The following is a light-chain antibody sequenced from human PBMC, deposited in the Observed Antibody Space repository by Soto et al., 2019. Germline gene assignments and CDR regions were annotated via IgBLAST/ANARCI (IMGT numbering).Light chain of an antibody. J-gene: IGKJ2*01. CDR1: QTISSSY. CDR3: QQYHTSPRT. V-gene: IGKV3-20*01. CDR2: GTS. Sequence: EIVLTQSPGTLSLSPGERATLSCRTSQTISSSYFAWYQQKPGQAPRLLLYGTSYRAAGIPDRFSGSGSGTDFTLTISSLEPDDFALYYCQQYHTSPRTFGQGTKVDIK.